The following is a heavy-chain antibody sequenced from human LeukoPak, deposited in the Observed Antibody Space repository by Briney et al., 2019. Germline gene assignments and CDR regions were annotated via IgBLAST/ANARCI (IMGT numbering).Heavy chain of an antibody. CDR1: GASISSSNW. Sequence: ASGTLSLTCAVSGASISSSNWLSWVRQPPGKGLEWIGEIYHSGSTNYNPSLKSRVTISLDTSKNQFSLKLSSVTAADTAVYYCARQYGEENYYYYYMDVWGKGTTVTVSS. CDR2: IYHSGST. V-gene: IGHV4-4*02. D-gene: IGHD3-10*01. J-gene: IGHJ6*03. CDR3: ARQYGEENYYYYYMDV.